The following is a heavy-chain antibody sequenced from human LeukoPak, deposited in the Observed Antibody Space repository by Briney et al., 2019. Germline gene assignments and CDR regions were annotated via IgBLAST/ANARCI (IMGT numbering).Heavy chain of an antibody. CDR3: AKDLIVGATTGVPADY. V-gene: IGHV3-23*01. Sequence: GSLRLSCAASGFTFSSYAMSWVRQAPGKGLEWVSAISGSGGSTYYADSVKGRFTISRDNSKNTLYLQMNSLRAEDTAVYYCAKDLIVGATTGVPADYWGQGTLDTVSS. D-gene: IGHD1-26*01. CDR1: GFTFSSYA. J-gene: IGHJ4*02. CDR2: ISGSGGST.